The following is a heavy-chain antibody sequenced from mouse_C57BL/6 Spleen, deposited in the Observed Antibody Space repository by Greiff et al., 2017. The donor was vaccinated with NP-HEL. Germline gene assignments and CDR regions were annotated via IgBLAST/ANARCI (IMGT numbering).Heavy chain of an antibody. D-gene: IGHD2-1*01. Sequence: VQLQQSGPELVKPGASVKIPCKASGYTFTDYNMDWVKQSHGKSLEWIGDINPNNGGTIYNQKFKGKATLTVDKSSSTAYMELRSLTSEDTAVYYCARRSLLYYAMDYWGQGTSVTVSS. CDR2: INPNNGGT. J-gene: IGHJ4*01. V-gene: IGHV1-18*01. CDR3: ARRSLLYYAMDY. CDR1: GYTFTDYN.